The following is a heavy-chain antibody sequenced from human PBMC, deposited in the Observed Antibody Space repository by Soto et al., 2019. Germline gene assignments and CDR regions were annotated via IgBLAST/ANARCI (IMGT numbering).Heavy chain of an antibody. J-gene: IGHJ6*02. CDR1: GGSFSGYY. CDR3: AKGPNVWGSYREYYYGMDD. V-gene: IGHV4-34*01. D-gene: IGHD3-16*02. Sequence: XETLSLTCAVYGGSFSGYYWSWIRQPPGKGLDWIGEINHSGSTNYNPSLKSRVTISVDTSKNQFSLKLSSVTAADTAVYYCAKGPNVWGSYREYYYGMDDSGQGTTVTVSS. CDR2: INHSGST.